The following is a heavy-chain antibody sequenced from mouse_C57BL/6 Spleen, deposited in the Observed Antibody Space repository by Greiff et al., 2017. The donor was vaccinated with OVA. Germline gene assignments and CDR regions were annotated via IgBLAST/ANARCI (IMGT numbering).Heavy chain of an antibody. J-gene: IGHJ4*01. CDR3: TTYSNSYAMDY. CDR2: IDPETGGT. Sequence: VQRVESGAELVRPGASVTLSCKASGYTFTDYEMHWVKQTPVHGLEWIGAIDPETGGTAYNQKFKGKAILTADKSSSTAYMELRSLTSEDSAVYYCTTYSNSYAMDYWGQGTSVTVSS. D-gene: IGHD2-5*01. V-gene: IGHV1-15*01. CDR1: GYTFTDYE.